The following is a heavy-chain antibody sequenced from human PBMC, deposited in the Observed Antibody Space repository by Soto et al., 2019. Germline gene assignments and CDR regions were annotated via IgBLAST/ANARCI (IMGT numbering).Heavy chain of an antibody. CDR3: AHKGPGTIHFDY. CDR2: IYWDDDK. D-gene: IGHD2-21*01. CDR1: GFSLSTSGVG. J-gene: IGHJ4*02. V-gene: IGHV2-5*02. Sequence: QITLKESGPPLVKPTQTLTLTCTFSGFSLSTSGVGVGWIRQPPGKALEWLALIYWDDDKRYSLSLKSRLTITKDTSKNQVVLTMTNMDPVDTATYYCAHKGPGTIHFDYWGQGTLVTVSS.